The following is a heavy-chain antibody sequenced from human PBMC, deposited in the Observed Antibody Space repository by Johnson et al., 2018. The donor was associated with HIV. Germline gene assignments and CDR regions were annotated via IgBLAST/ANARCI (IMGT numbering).Heavy chain of an antibody. CDR3: ARKGWVDAFDI. CDR2: IKQDGSAK. Sequence: ANIKQDGSAKYYVDSVKGRFTISRDNAKNSLYLQMNSLRAEDTAVYYCARKGWVDAFDIWGQGTMVTVSS. J-gene: IGHJ3*02. V-gene: IGHV3-7*03. D-gene: IGHD6-19*01.